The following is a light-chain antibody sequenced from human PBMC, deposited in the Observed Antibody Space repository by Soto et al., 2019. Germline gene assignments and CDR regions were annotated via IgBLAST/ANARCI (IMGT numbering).Light chain of an antibody. CDR3: QQTYSPSGS. CDR2: RSF. V-gene: IGKV1-39*01. Sequence: DIHMTQSPSSLSASLGDRVTITCRASQDIDTHLNWYQQKPGKAPKLLIFRSFALQSDVPSRFSGSGSGTDFTLTINSLQREDVATYLCQQTYSPSGSFGGGSRVE. J-gene: IGKJ4*01. CDR1: QDIDTH.